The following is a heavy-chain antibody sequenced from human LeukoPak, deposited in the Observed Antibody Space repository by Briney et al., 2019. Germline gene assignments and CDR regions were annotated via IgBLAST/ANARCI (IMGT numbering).Heavy chain of an antibody. CDR2: IYYSGST. J-gene: IGHJ4*02. CDR3: ARMVDVSNYYDSSGYWSAPTDYFDY. Sequence: PSEALSLTCTVSGGSISSSSYYWGWIRQPPGKGLEWIGSIYYSGSTYYNPSLKSRVTISVDTSKNQFSLKLSSVTAADTAVYYCARMVDVSNYYDSSGYWSAPTDYFDYWGQGTLVTVSS. CDR1: GGSISSSSYY. D-gene: IGHD3-22*01. V-gene: IGHV4-39*01.